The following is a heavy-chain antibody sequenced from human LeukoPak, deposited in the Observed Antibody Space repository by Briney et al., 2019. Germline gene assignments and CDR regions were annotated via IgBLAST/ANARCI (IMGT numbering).Heavy chain of an antibody. CDR3: ARDSTAIAVAGFSDY. V-gene: IGHV3-30-3*01. D-gene: IGHD6-19*01. CDR1: GFTFSSYA. CDR2: ISYDGSNK. Sequence: GGSLRFSCAASGFTFSSYAMHWVRQAPGKGLEWVAVISYDGSNKYYADSVKGRFTISRDNSKNTLYLQMNSLRAEDTAVYYCARDSTAIAVAGFSDYWGQGTLVTVSS. J-gene: IGHJ4*02.